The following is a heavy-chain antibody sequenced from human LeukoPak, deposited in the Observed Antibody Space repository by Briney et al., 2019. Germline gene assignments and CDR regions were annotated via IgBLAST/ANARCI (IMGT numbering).Heavy chain of an antibody. CDR3: HSSSWSDSGVAFDI. Sequence: GGSLRLSCAASGFTFSSYAMSWVRQAPGKGLEWVSAISGSGGSTYYADSVKGRFTISRDNSKNTLYLQMNSLRAEDTAVYYSHSSSWSDSGVAFDIWGQGTMVTVSS. CDR2: ISGSGGST. D-gene: IGHD6-13*01. CDR1: GFTFSSYA. V-gene: IGHV3-23*01. J-gene: IGHJ3*02.